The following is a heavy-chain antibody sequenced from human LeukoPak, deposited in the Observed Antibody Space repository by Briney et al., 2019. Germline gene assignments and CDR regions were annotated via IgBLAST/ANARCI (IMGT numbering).Heavy chain of an antibody. Sequence: GASVKVSCTASGYTFTIYAVHWVRQAPGQRLEWMGWINAGSSNTKYSQKFQGRVTITRDTSASTAYMELSSLRSEDTAVYYCARGVLREQQLGLDYWGQGTLVTVSS. CDR1: GYTFTIYA. V-gene: IGHV1-3*01. J-gene: IGHJ4*02. CDR3: ARGVLREQQLGLDY. CDR2: INAGSSNT. D-gene: IGHD6-13*01.